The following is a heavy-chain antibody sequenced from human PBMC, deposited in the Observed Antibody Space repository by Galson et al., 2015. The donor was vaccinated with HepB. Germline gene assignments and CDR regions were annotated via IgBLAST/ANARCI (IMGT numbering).Heavy chain of an antibody. CDR2: INSVSTYI. J-gene: IGHJ4*02. Sequence: SLRLSCAPSGFTFSAYSMNWVRQVPGKGLEWVPSINSVSTYIDHADSVKGRFTISRDNAKNSLYLQMNSLRTEDTAVYYCARRGAGGGYYIDYWGQGTLVTVSS. V-gene: IGHV3-21*01. D-gene: IGHD4-23*01. CDR1: GFTFSAYS. CDR3: ARRGAGGGYYIDY.